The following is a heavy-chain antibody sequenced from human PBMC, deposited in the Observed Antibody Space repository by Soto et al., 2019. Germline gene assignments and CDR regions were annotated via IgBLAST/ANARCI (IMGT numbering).Heavy chain of an antibody. CDR3: ARDTAAAGTGWFDP. V-gene: IGHV4-59*01. Sequence: SETLSLTCTVSGGSISSYYWSWIRQPPGKGLEWIGYIYYSGSTNYNPSLKSRVTISVDTSKNQFSLKLSSVTAADTAVYYCARDTAAAGTGWFDPWGQGTMVTVYS. CDR2: IYYSGST. CDR1: GGSISSYY. D-gene: IGHD6-13*01. J-gene: IGHJ5*02.